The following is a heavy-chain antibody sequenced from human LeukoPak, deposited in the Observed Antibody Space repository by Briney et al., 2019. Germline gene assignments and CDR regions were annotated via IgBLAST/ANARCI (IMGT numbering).Heavy chain of an antibody. D-gene: IGHD3-22*01. CDR2: ISAYNGNT. Sequence: TSVKVSCTASGYTFTSYGISWVRQAPGQGLEWMGWISAYNGNTNYAQKLQGRVTMTTDTSTSTAYMELRSLRSDDTAVYYCARDSSSGYYSYYFDYWGQGTLVTVSS. CDR1: GYTFTSYG. CDR3: ARDSSSGYYSYYFDY. V-gene: IGHV1-18*01. J-gene: IGHJ4*02.